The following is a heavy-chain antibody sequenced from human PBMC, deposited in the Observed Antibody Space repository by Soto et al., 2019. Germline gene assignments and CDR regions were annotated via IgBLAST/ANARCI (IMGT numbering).Heavy chain of an antibody. V-gene: IGHV1-69*06. D-gene: IGHD3-3*01. Sequence: QVQLVQSGAEVKTPGSSVRVSCKTAGRNFLISAIAWVRQAPGQGLEWMGGIIPILGTIHIAQNFQGRVNFTADRSTSTAYMDLSSLRSEDTATYFCARGKEWAQPSNHYYFDYWGQGSQVIVSS. CDR3: ARGKEWAQPSNHYYFDY. J-gene: IGHJ4*02. CDR2: IIPILGTI. CDR1: GRNFLISA.